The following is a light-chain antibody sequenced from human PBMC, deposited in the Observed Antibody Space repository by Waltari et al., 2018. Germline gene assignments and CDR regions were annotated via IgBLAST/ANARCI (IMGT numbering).Light chain of an antibody. V-gene: IGKV3-20*01. Sequence: EFVLTQSPGTLSLPPGARATLSCRASQSVSRSLAWYQQKPGQAPRLLIYGASSRATGVPDRFSGSGSGTDFSLTISRLEPEDFAVYYCQHYVRLPVSFGQGTKVEIK. CDR1: QSVSRS. J-gene: IGKJ1*01. CDR3: QHYVRLPVS. CDR2: GAS.